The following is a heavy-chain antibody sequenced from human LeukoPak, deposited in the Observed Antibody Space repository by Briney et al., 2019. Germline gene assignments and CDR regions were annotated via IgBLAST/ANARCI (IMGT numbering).Heavy chain of an antibody. D-gene: IGHD3-10*01. J-gene: IGHJ4*02. CDR1: GYTFTGYY. Sequence: ASVKVSCKASGYTFTGYYMHWVRQAPGQGLEWMGSINPNSGGTNYAQKFQGRVTMTRDTSISTADMELSRLRSDDTAVYYCARLYYGSGSHPDYWGQGTLVTVSS. CDR2: INPNSGGT. V-gene: IGHV1-2*02. CDR3: ARLYYGSGSHPDY.